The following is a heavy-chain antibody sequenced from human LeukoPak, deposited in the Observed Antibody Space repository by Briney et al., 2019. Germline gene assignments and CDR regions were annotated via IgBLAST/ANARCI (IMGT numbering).Heavy chain of an antibody. D-gene: IGHD2-2*01. V-gene: IGHV3-9*01. CDR2: ISWNSGSI. Sequence: GGSLRLSCAASGFTFDDYAMYWVRQAPGKGLEWVSGISWNSGSIGYADSVKGRFTISRDNAKNSLYLQMNSLRAEDTALYYCAKAAYCSSTSCPQYYYYYGMDVWGQGTTVTVSS. J-gene: IGHJ6*02. CDR1: GFTFDDYA. CDR3: AKAAYCSSTSCPQYYYYYGMDV.